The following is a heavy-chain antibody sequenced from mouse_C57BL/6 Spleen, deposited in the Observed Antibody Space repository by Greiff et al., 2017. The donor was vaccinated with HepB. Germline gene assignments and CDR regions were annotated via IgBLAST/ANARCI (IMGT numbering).Heavy chain of an antibody. CDR3: ARRYDYDYYAMDY. D-gene: IGHD2-4*01. V-gene: IGHV1-50*01. Sequence: VQLQQSGAELVKPGASVKLSCKASGYTFTSYWMQWVKQRPGQGLEWIGEIDPSDSYTNYNQKFKGKATLTVDTSSSTAYMQLSSLTSEDSAVYYCARRYDYDYYAMDYWGQGTSVTVSS. J-gene: IGHJ4*01. CDR1: GYTFTSYW. CDR2: IDPSDSYT.